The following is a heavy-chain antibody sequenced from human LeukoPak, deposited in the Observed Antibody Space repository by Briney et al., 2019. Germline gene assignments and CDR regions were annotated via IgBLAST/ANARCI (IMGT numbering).Heavy chain of an antibody. CDR3: VIGPRQKRGLNTY. CDR1: GFTFSSYA. CDR2: ISGSGAAT. D-gene: IGHD3/OR15-3a*01. Sequence: GGSLRLSCAASGFTFSSYAMSWVRQAPGKGLVWVSGISGSGAATYYADSVEGRFTISRDKSETTLYLQMNSLRDEDTAIYYCVIGPRQKRGLNTYWGQGTLVTVSS. J-gene: IGHJ4*02. V-gene: IGHV3-23*01.